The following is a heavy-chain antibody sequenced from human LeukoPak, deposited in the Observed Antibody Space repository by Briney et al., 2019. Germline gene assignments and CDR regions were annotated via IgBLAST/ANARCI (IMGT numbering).Heavy chain of an antibody. CDR1: GFTFSTLP. J-gene: IGHJ4*02. D-gene: IGHD6-6*01. V-gene: IGHV3-64*04. CDR3: AKSIAGRPDFDY. Sequence: AGGSLRLSCSASGFTFSTLPMHWVRQAPGKGLEYVSGSSGNGGSTYYADSVKGRFTISRDNAKNSLNLQMNSLRAEDAAVYHCAKSIAGRPDFDYWGQGTLVTVSS. CDR2: SSGNGGST.